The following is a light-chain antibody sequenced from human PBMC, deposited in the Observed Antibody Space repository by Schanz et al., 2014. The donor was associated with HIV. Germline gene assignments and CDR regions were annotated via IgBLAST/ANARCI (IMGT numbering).Light chain of an antibody. Sequence: DVQMTQSPSTLSASVGDRVTITCRATQSISPWLAWYQQKPGKAPKLLINEASSLQSGVPSRFSGSGSGTEFTLTISGLQPDDFATYYCQQYNTLSRTFGPGTKVEI. CDR1: QSISPW. V-gene: IGKV1-5*03. CDR3: QQYNTLSRT. CDR2: EAS. J-gene: IGKJ1*01.